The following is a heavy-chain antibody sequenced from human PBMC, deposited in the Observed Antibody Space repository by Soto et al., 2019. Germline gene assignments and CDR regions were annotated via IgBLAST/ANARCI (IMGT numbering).Heavy chain of an antibody. D-gene: IGHD1-26*01. V-gene: IGHV1-69*01. J-gene: IGHJ4*02. CDR2: IIPIFGTA. CDR1: GGTFSSHA. Sequence: QVQLVQSGAEVQKPGSSVKVSCKASGGTFSSHAISWVRQAPGQGLEWMGGIIPIFGTANYAQNFQGRVTITADESTSTAYMDLSSLRSEDTAVYYCARDAFGSDYTRGGDYWGQGTLVTVSS. CDR3: ARDAFGSDYTRGGDY.